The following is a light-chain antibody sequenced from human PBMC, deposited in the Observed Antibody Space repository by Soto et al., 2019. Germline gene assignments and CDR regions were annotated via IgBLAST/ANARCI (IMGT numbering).Light chain of an antibody. J-gene: IGLJ1*01. Sequence: LTQPRSVSGSPGQSVTISCTGTSSDVGRYDYVSWYQQYPGEAPKLIIYDVTERPSGVPDRFSGSKSGNTASLTISGLRAEDEAAYSCCSFAGSYSYVFGSGTQLTVL. CDR1: SSDVGRYDY. CDR2: DVT. CDR3: CSFAGSYSYV. V-gene: IGLV2-11*01.